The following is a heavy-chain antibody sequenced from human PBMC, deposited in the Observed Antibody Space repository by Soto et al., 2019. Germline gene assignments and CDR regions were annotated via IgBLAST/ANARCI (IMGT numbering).Heavy chain of an antibody. CDR3: ARCLWFGEIEPWFDP. CDR1: GGSISSSSYY. V-gene: IGHV4-39*01. CDR2: IYYSGST. D-gene: IGHD3-10*01. J-gene: IGHJ5*02. Sequence: SETLSLTCTVSGGSISSSSYYWGWIRQPPGKRLEWIGSIYYSGSTYYNPSLKSRVTISVDTSKNQFSLKLSSVTAADTAVYYCARCLWFGEIEPWFDPWGQGTLVTVSS.